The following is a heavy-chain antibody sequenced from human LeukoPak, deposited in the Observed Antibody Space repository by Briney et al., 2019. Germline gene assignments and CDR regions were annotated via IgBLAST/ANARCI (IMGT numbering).Heavy chain of an antibody. J-gene: IGHJ3*02. CDR3: ARGVPERTRIVGATDI. V-gene: IGHV3-30*03. Sequence: PGGSLRLSCAASGFTFSSYGMHWVRQAPGKGLEWVAVISYDGSNKYYADSVKGRFTISRDNSKNTLYLQMNSLRAEDTAVYYCARGVPERTRIVGATDIWGQGTMVTVSS. D-gene: IGHD1-26*01. CDR2: ISYDGSNK. CDR1: GFTFSSYG.